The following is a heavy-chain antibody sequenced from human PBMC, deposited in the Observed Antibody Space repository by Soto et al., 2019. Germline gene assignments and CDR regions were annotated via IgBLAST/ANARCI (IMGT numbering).Heavy chain of an antibody. CDR1: GFTFSSYG. Sequence: GGSLRLSCAASGFTFSSYGMHWVRQAPGKGLEWVAVIWYDGSNKYYADSVKGRFTISRDNSKNTLYLQMNSLRAEDTAVYYCARDGGYDGWAFDIWGQGTMVTV. J-gene: IGHJ3*02. CDR3: ARDGGYDGWAFDI. D-gene: IGHD5-12*01. V-gene: IGHV3-33*01. CDR2: IWYDGSNK.